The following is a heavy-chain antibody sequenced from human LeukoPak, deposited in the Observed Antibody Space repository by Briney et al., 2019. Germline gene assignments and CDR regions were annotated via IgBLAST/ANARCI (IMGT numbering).Heavy chain of an antibody. D-gene: IGHD3-9*01. CDR3: ARGENFYDILTGNLFDY. CDR1: GNSISSGYY. Sequence: SSETLSLTCTVSGNSISSGYYWGWIRQPPGKGLKWIGSISHSGNTYYNPSLKSRVTISVDTSKNQFSLKLSSVTAADTAVYYCARGENFYDILTGNLFDYWGQGTLVTVSS. V-gene: IGHV4-38-2*02. J-gene: IGHJ4*02. CDR2: ISHSGNT.